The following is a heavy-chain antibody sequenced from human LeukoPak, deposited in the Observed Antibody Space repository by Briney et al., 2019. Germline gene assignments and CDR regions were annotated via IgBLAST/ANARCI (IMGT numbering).Heavy chain of an antibody. CDR2: IYYSGST. J-gene: IGHJ5*02. CDR3: ARDRWGIAVPGFDP. D-gene: IGHD6-19*01. V-gene: IGHV4-31*03. Sequence: SETLSLTCTVSGGSISSGGYYWSWIRQHPGKGLEWIGYIYYSGSTYYNPSLKSRVTISVDTSKNQFSLKLSSVTAADTAVYYCARDRWGIAVPGFDPWGQGTLVTVSS. CDR1: GGSISSGGYY.